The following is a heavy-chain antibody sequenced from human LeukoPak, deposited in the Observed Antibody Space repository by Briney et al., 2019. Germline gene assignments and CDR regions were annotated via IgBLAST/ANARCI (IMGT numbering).Heavy chain of an antibody. Sequence: SETLSLTCTVSGGSISSYYWSWIRQPPGKGLEWIAFIYYSGSTKYNPSLKSRVTISVDTSKNQFSPRLSSVTAADTAVYYCARHFVTHPHYFDYWGQGTLVTVSS. J-gene: IGHJ4*02. CDR2: IYYSGST. V-gene: IGHV4-59*08. CDR3: ARHFVTHPHYFDY. D-gene: IGHD2-21*01. CDR1: GGSISSYY.